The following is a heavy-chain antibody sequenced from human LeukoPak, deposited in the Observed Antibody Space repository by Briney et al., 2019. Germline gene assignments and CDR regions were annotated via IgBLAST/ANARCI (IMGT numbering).Heavy chain of an antibody. CDR1: GGSISIYY. D-gene: IGHD3-22*01. J-gene: IGHJ3*02. Sequence: SETLSLTCTVSGGSISIYYWSWIRQPPGKGLEWIGYIYDSGSTNYNPSLKSRVTISVDTSKNQFSLKLSSVTAADTAVYYCASLTTAEAFDIWGQGTWSPSLQ. CDR2: IYDSGST. CDR3: ASLTTAEAFDI. V-gene: IGHV4-59*01.